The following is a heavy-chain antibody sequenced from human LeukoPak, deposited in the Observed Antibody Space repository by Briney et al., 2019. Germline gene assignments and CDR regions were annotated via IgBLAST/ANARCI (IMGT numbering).Heavy chain of an antibody. J-gene: IGHJ3*01. CDR3: ARDTSY. D-gene: IGHD1-26*01. V-gene: IGHV3-48*01. CDR1: GFTFSTYN. Sequence: GGSLRLSCAASGFTFSTYNMNWVRQAPGKGLEWVSYISPISSTIYYADSVKGRFTISRDNAKNSLYLQMNSLRAEDTAVYYCARDTSYWGQGTMVTVSS. CDR2: ISPISSTI.